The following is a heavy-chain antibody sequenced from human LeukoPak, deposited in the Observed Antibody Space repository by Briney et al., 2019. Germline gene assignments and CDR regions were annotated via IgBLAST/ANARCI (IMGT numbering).Heavy chain of an antibody. CDR3: AKDYGSSWYFDY. J-gene: IGHJ4*02. V-gene: IGHV3-9*01. D-gene: IGHD6-13*01. CDR1: GFTFDDYA. CDR2: ISWNSGSI. Sequence: GRSLRLSCAAPGFTFDDYAMHWVRQAPGKGLEWVSGISWNSGSIGYADSVKGRFTISRDNAKNSLYLQMNSLRAEDTALYYCAKDYGSSWYFDYWGQGTLVTVSS.